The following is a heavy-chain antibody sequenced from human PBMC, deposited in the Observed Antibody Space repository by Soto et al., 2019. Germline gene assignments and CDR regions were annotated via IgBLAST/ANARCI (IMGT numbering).Heavy chain of an antibody. Sequence: PSETLSLTCTVSGGSISSYYWSWIRQPPGKGLEWIGYIYYSGSTNYNPSLKSRVTISVDTSKNQFSLKLSSVTAADTAVYYCGRVMYSSGVLDYWGQGTLVTVSS. CDR1: GGSISSYY. CDR3: GRVMYSSGVLDY. V-gene: IGHV4-59*01. D-gene: IGHD3-22*01. J-gene: IGHJ4*02. CDR2: IYYSGST.